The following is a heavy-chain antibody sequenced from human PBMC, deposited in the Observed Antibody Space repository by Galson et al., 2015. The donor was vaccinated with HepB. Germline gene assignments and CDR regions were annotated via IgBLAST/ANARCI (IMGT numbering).Heavy chain of an antibody. Sequence: SVKVSCKASGYTFTGYYMHWVRQAPGQGLEWMGRINPNSGGTNYAQKFQGRVTMTRDTSISTAYMELSRLRSDDTAVYYCARDLGDSSGYSDYWGQGTLVTVSS. D-gene: IGHD3-22*01. CDR2: INPNSGGT. V-gene: IGHV1-2*06. CDR3: ARDLGDSSGYSDY. CDR1: GYTFTGYY. J-gene: IGHJ4*02.